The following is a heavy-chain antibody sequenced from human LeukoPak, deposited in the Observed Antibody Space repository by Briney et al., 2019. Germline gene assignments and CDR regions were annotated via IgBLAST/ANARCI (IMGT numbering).Heavy chain of an antibody. CDR2: MNPNSGNT. D-gene: IGHD3-9*01. CDR3: ARDDGEFYDILTGYYIPLVDY. Sequence: ASVKVSCKASGYTFTSYDINWVRQATGQGLEWMGWMNPNSGNTGYAQKFQGRVTMTRNTSISTAYMELRSLRSDDTAVYYCARDDGEFYDILTGYYIPLVDYWGQGTLVTVSS. CDR1: GYTFTSYD. J-gene: IGHJ4*02. V-gene: IGHV1-8*01.